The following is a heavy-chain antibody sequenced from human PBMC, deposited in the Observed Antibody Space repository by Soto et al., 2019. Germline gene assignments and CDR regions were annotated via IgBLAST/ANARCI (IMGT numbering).Heavy chain of an antibody. CDR3: AREGYSYVYGDPPRFDP. V-gene: IGHV4-31*03. CDR2: IYYSGST. Sequence: SETLSLTCTVSGGSISSGGYYWSWIRQHPGKGLEWIGYIYYSGSTYYNPSLKSRVTISVDTSKNQFSLKLSSVTAADTAVYYCAREGYSYVYGDPPRFDPWGQGTLVTVS. D-gene: IGHD4-17*01. J-gene: IGHJ5*02. CDR1: GGSISSGGYY.